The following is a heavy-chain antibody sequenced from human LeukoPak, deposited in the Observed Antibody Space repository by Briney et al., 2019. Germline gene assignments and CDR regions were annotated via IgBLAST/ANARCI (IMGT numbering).Heavy chain of an antibody. CDR2: ISWDGGST. V-gene: IGHV3-43*01. CDR3: ARSGLSRFGF. J-gene: IGHJ4*02. Sequence: GGSLRLSCAASGFTFDDYTMHWVRQAPGKGLEWVSLISWDGGSTYYADSVKGRFTISRDNSMNTLYLQMNSLRAEDTAVYYCARSGLSRFGFWGQGTLVTVSS. D-gene: IGHD2/OR15-2a*01. CDR1: GFTFDDYT.